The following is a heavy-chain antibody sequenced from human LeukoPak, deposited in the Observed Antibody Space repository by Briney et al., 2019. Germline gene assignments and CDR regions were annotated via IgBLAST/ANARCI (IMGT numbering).Heavy chain of an antibody. CDR1: GFTFSSYA. Sequence: GGSLRLSCAASGFTFSSYAMHWVRQAPGKGLEWVAVISYDGSNKYYADSVKGRFTISRDNSKNTLYLQMNSLRAEDTAVYYCARGVSYYDILTGLDPWGQGTLVTVSS. CDR2: ISYDGSNK. D-gene: IGHD3-9*01. CDR3: ARGVSYYDILTGLDP. V-gene: IGHV3-30-3*01. J-gene: IGHJ5*02.